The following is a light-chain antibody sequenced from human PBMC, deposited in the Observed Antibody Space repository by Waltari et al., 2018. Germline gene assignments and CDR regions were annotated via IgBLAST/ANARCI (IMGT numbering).Light chain of an antibody. V-gene: IGKV3-15*01. CDR3: QEYDNWLGT. J-gene: IGKJ1*01. CDR2: GAS. CDR1: PRIGTN. Sequence: EIVMTQSPSTRSVLPGERATLSCTASPRIGTNLAWYQHKPCQAPRLLIYGASTRATGTPARFRGSVSGTVFTLTISSLQSEDAAVYFCQEYDNWLGTFGQGTKVEIK.